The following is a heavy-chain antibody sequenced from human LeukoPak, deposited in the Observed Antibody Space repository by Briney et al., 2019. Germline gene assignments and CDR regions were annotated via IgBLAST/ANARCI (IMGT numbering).Heavy chain of an antibody. CDR2: ISSSSSYI. V-gene: IGHV3-21*01. Sequence: GGSLRLPCAASGFTFSSYSMNWVRQAPGKGLEWVSSISSSSSYIYYADSVKGRFTISRDNAKNSLYLQMNSLRAEDTAVYYCARDQLGYYFDYWGQGTLVTVSS. J-gene: IGHJ4*02. D-gene: IGHD7-27*01. CDR3: ARDQLGYYFDY. CDR1: GFTFSSYS.